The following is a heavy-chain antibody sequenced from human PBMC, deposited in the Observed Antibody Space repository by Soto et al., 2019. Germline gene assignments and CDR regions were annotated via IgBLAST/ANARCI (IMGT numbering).Heavy chain of an antibody. CDR3: AKDSRGGGSYYHYDGLVV. Sequence: GGSLRLSCAASGFTFDDYAMHWVRQAPGKGLEWVSGISWNSANMNYADSVKARFTISRDNAKNSLTLQMNSLREEDTALYYCAKDSRGGGSYYHYDGLVVRGQGTTLTVSS. D-gene: IGHD3-16*01. V-gene: IGHV3-9*01. CDR2: ISWNSANM. J-gene: IGHJ6*02. CDR1: GFTFDDYA.